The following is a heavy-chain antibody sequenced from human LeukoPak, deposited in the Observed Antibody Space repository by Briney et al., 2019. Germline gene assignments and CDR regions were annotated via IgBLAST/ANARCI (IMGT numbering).Heavy chain of an antibody. J-gene: IGHJ4*02. Sequence: SETLSLTCSVSGGSIISYYWTWIRQPPGKGVEWIGYVYDTDTTNYNPSLQSRVTISLDTSNYQFSLTLTSITAADTAVYFCARDLGMADFDYWGQGTLVTVSS. CDR1: GGSIISYY. CDR3: ARDLGMADFDY. D-gene: IGHD6-13*01. V-gene: IGHV4-59*01. CDR2: VYDTDTT.